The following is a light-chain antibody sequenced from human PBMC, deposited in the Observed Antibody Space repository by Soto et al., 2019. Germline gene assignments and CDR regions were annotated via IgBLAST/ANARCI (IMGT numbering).Light chain of an antibody. CDR3: QQHNNWPLT. Sequence: EIVMTQSPATLSVSPGERATLSCRASQSVSSNLAWYQQKPGQTPRLLIYVASSRATGIPARFSGSGSGTDFTLTISSLQSEDFAVYYCQQHNNWPLTFGGGTKVEIK. V-gene: IGKV3-15*01. J-gene: IGKJ4*01. CDR1: QSVSSN. CDR2: VAS.